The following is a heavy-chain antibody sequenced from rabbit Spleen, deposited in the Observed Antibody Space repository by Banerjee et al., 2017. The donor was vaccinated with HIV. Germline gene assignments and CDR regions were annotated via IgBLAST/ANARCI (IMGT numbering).Heavy chain of an antibody. CDR2: IDPVFGIT. D-gene: IGHD8-1*01. Sequence: QSLEESGGDLVKPGTSLTLTCKASGITLSSYYMNWVRQAPGKGLEWIGYIDPVFGITYYANWVNGRFSISRENAQNTVFLQMTSLTAADTATYFCARDGAGGSYFALWGPGTLVTVS. V-gene: IGHV1S7*01. CDR3: ARDGAGGSYFAL. J-gene: IGHJ4*01. CDR1: GITLSSYY.